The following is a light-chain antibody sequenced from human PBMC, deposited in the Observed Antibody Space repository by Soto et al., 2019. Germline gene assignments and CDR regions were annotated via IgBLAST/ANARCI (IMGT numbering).Light chain of an antibody. Sequence: SVLTQPASVSGSPGQSITISCIGTSSDVGGYNYVSWYQQHPRKAPKLMIYEVSNRPSGVSNRFSGSKSGNTASLTISGLQAEDEADYYCSSYTSSSTYVFGTGTKVTVL. J-gene: IGLJ1*01. CDR1: SSDVGGYNY. CDR3: SSYTSSSTYV. CDR2: EVS. V-gene: IGLV2-14*01.